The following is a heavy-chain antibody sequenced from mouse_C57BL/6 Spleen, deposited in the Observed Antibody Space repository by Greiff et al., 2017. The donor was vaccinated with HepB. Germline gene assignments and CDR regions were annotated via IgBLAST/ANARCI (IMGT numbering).Heavy chain of an antibody. J-gene: IGHJ2*01. CDR3: ARNDGYYHFDY. D-gene: IGHD2-3*01. V-gene: IGHV5-16*01. CDR1: GFTFSDYY. Sequence: EVMLVESEGGLVQPGSSMKLSCTASGFTFSDYYMAWVRQVPEKGLEWVANINYDGSSTYYLDSLKSRFIISRDNAKNILYLQMSSLKSEDTATYYCARNDGYYHFDYWGQGTTLTVSS. CDR2: INYDGSST.